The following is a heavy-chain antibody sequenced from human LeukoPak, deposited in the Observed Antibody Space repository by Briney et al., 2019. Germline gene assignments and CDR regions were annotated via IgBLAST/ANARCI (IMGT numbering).Heavy chain of an antibody. Sequence: GGSLGLSCEVSGLIVSDNYMTWVRQAPGKGLEWVSTIYTGGQRYYADSVKGRFTISRDRSFVYLQMSSLRVEDTALYYCAKDVWELGNMAPYGMDVWGQGTTVTVSS. J-gene: IGHJ6*02. CDR3: AKDVWELGNMAPYGMDV. CDR1: GLIVSDNY. V-gene: IGHV3-53*01. CDR2: IYTGGQR. D-gene: IGHD1-26*01.